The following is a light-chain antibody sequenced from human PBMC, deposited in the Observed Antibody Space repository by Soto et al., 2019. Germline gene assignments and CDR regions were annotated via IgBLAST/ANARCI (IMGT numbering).Light chain of an antibody. CDR2: DAS. J-gene: IGKJ1*01. V-gene: IGKV3-11*01. Sequence: EIVLTHSPATLSLSPGERATLSCRASQSVSSYLAWYQQKPGQAPRLLIYDASNRATGIPARFSGSGYGTDFTLTISSLEHEDFAVYYCQQRSNWWTFGQGTKVEIK. CDR1: QSVSSY. CDR3: QQRSNWWT.